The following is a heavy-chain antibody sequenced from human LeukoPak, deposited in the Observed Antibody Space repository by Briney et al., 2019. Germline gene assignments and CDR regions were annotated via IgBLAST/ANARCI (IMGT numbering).Heavy chain of an antibody. CDR1: GGSFSGYY. Sequence: SETLSLTCAVYGGSFSGYYWSWIRQPPGKGLEWIGEINHSGSTNYNPSLKSRVTISVDTSKNQFSLKLSSVTAADTAVYYCARIEDGGSTKNFDYWGQGTLVTVS. CDR2: INHSGST. CDR3: ARIEDGGSTKNFDY. D-gene: IGHD2-15*01. J-gene: IGHJ4*02. V-gene: IGHV4-34*01.